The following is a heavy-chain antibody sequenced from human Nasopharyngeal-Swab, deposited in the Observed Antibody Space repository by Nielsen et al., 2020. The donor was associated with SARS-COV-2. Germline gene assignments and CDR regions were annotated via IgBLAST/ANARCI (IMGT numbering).Heavy chain of an antibody. J-gene: IGHJ4*02. D-gene: IGHD1-26*01. CDR3: ARDLVSFGATVVDY. V-gene: IGHV3-53*01. CDR2: IYSGGST. Sequence: GGSLRLSCAASGFTVSSNYMSWVRQAPGKGLEWVSVIYSGGSTYYADSVKGRFTISRDKSKNTLYLQMNSLRAEDTAVYYCARDLVSFGATVVDYWGQGTLVTVSS. CDR1: GFTVSSNY.